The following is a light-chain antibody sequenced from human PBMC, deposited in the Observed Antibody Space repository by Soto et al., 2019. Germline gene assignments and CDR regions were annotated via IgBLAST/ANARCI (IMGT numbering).Light chain of an antibody. J-gene: IGLJ2*01. CDR1: SSDIGAYNY. Sequence: QSVLTQPASVSGSPGQSITISCTGTSSDIGAYNYVSWYQQHPGKAPKLMIYEVSNRPLGVSNRFSGSKSGNTASLTISGLQAEDEADYYCTSYTTISTLAFAAGTKVTVL. CDR2: EVS. CDR3: TSYTTISTLA. V-gene: IGLV2-14*01.